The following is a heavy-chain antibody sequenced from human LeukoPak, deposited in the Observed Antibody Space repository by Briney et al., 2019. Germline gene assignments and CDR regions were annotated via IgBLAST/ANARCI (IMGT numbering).Heavy chain of an antibody. V-gene: IGHV1-2*02. CDR3: ARDFYSSGTFYY. D-gene: IGHD6-19*01. CDR1: GYTFTGYY. CDR2: INPNSGGT. Sequence: ASVKVSCKASGYTFTGYYMHWVRQAPGQGLEWMGWINPNSGGTNYAQKFQGRVTMTRDTSISTAYMELSRLRSDDTAVYYCARDFYSSGTFYYWGQGTLVTVSS. J-gene: IGHJ4*02.